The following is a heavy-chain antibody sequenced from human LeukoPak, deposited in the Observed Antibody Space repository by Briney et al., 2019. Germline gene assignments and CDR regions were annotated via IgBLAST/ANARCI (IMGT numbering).Heavy chain of an antibody. CDR2: SNAANGNT. CDR3: ARYQLLLDAFDI. CDR1: GYTFTTYA. Sequence: RWASVKVSCKASGYTFTTYAMHWVRQAPGQSFKWLGWSNAANGNTKYPQKFQAKFTITRDTSASTDYIELGSLRSEDTAVYYCARYQLLLDAFDIWGQGTMVTVSS. J-gene: IGHJ3*02. D-gene: IGHD2-2*01. V-gene: IGHV1-3*01.